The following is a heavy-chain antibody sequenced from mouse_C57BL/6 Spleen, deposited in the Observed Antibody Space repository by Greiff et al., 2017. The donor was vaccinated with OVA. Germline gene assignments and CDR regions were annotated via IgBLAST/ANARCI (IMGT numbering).Heavy chain of an antibody. Sequence: VQLQQSGAELVRPGASVKLSCKASGYTFTDYYINWVKQRPGQGLEWIARIYPGSGNTYYNEKFKGKATLTAEKSSSTAYMQLSSLTSEDSAVYFCASSIYDGSLFDYWGQGTTLTVSS. CDR1: GYTFTDYY. V-gene: IGHV1-76*01. D-gene: IGHD2-3*01. CDR2: IYPGSGNT. CDR3: ASSIYDGSLFDY. J-gene: IGHJ2*01.